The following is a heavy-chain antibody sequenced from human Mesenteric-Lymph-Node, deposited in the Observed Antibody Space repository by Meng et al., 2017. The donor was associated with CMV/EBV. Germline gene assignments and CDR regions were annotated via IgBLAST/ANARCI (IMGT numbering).Heavy chain of an antibody. V-gene: IGHV3-30*19. D-gene: IGHD6-6*01. CDR1: GFTFSNYG. J-gene: IGHJ4*02. CDR2: ISYDGRNK. Sequence: GFTFSNYGMHWVRQAPGKGLEWVAVISYDGRNKYYADSVKGRFTISRDNYKNALSVEMNSLRVEETAVYYCARESAGTSSKTYYFDYWGQGA. CDR3: ARESAGTSSKTYYFDY.